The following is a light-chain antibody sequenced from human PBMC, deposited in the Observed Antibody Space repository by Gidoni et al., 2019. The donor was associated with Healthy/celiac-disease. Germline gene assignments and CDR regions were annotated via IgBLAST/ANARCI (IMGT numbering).Light chain of an antibody. Sequence: SYELTQPPSVSVSPGQTARITCSGDALPKQYAYWYQQKPGQAPVLVIYKDSERPSGIPERFSGSSSGTTGTLTISGVQAEDEADYYCQSADSSGTSVFGGGTKLTVL. CDR3: QSADSSGTSV. CDR2: KDS. J-gene: IGLJ2*01. CDR1: ALPKQY. V-gene: IGLV3-25*03.